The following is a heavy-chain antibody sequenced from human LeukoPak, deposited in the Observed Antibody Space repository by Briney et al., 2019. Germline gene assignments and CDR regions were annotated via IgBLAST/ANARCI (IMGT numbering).Heavy chain of an antibody. CDR1: GYIFTGYF. CDR3: ARGSSERDWFDL. CDR2: INPNSGGA. J-gene: IGHJ5*02. Sequence: ASVKVSCKASGYIFTGYFMNWVRQAPGQGLEWMGWINPNSGGASYAQKFQGRVTMTRDTSISTACMELSSLTSDDTAVYYCARGSSERDWFDLWGQGTLVTVPS. V-gene: IGHV1-2*02. D-gene: IGHD1-1*01.